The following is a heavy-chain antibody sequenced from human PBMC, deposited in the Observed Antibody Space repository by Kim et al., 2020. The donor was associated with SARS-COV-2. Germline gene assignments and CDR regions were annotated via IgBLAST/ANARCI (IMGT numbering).Heavy chain of an antibody. CDR2: LWYDGSNK. V-gene: IGHV3-33*06. J-gene: IGHJ4*02. Sequence: GGSLRLSCAVSGFTFSSSAMHWVRQAPGKGLEWVAGLWYDGSNKNYVDSVKGRFTISRDNSKNTLYLQMNSLRAEDTAVYYCGNFEHLGQGTLVTVSS. CDR3: GNFEH. CDR1: GFTFSSSA.